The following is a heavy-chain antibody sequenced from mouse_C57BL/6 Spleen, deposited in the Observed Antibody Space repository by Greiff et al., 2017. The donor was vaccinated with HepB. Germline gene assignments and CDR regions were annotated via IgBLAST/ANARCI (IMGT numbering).Heavy chain of an antibody. D-gene: IGHD1-1*01. CDR3: ARLGTTGVAARDY. V-gene: IGHV1-61*01. CDR1: GYTFTSYW. J-gene: IGHJ2*01. CDR2: IYPSDSET. Sequence: QVQLQQPGAELVRPGSSVKLSCKASGYTFTSYWMDWVKQRPGQGLEWIGNIYPSDSETHYNQKFKDKATLTVDKSSSTAYMQLSSLTSEDSAVYYCARLGTTGVAARDYWGQGTTLTVSS.